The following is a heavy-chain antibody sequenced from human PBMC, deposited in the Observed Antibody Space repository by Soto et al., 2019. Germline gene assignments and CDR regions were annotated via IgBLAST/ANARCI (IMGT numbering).Heavy chain of an antibody. D-gene: IGHD3-10*01. CDR1: GGTFSSYA. V-gene: IGHV1-69*13. CDR2: IIPIFGTA. Sequence: SVKVSCKASGGTFSSYAISWVRQAPGQGLEWMGGIIPIFGTANYAQKFQGRVTITADESTSTAYMELSSLRSEDTAVYYCATHYYGSGSYRNYYYGMDVWGQGTTVTVS. CDR3: ATHYYGSGSYRNYYYGMDV. J-gene: IGHJ6*02.